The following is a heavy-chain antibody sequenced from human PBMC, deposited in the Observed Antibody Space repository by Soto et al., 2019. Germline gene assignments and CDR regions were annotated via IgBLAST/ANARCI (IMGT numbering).Heavy chain of an antibody. CDR3: AHPASVGARYVDY. D-gene: IGHD1-26*01. J-gene: IGHJ4*02. Sequence: QIALRESGPALVKPTQTLTLTCTLSGFLIASSGVGVAWVRRSPGKGLEWLALISWDDDDRYGPSLRNGLSISKDTSKNQVVLTTTDMAPSDTATYYCAHPASVGARYVDYWGQGILVTVSS. CDR1: GFLIASSGVG. V-gene: IGHV2-5*05. CDR2: ISWDDDD.